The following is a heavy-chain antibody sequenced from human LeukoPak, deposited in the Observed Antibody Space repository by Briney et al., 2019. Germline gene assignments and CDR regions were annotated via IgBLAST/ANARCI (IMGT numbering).Heavy chain of an antibody. D-gene: IGHD3-10*01. J-gene: IGHJ5*02. V-gene: IGHV3-23*01. CDR3: ASNYGSGSNNWLDP. CDR1: GFTFSSYG. CDR2: ISGSGGET. Sequence: PGGSLRLSCAASGFTFSSYGMSWVRQAPGEGLEWVAAISGSGGETFYTDSVKGRFTISRDNSKNTLFLQMNSLRAEDTAVYYCASNYGSGSNNWLDPWGQGTLVTVSS.